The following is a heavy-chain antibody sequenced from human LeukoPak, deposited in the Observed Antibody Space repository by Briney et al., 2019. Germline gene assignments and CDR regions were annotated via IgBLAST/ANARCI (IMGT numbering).Heavy chain of an antibody. CDR3: ARGPMTLGAFDI. Sequence: PGGSLGLSCTASGFTFSSYWMSWVRQAPGKGLEWVANIKKDGSENYYVDSVKGRFTISRDNAKNSLYLQMNSLRAEDMAVYYCARGPMTLGAFDIWGQGTMVTVSS. J-gene: IGHJ3*02. D-gene: IGHD3-16*01. V-gene: IGHV3-7*03. CDR2: IKKDGSEN. CDR1: GFTFSSYW.